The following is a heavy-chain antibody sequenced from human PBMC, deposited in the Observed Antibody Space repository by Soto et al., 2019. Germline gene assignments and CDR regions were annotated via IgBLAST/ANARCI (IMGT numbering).Heavy chain of an antibody. V-gene: IGHV1-18*01. CDR1: GYTFTSYG. CDR3: ARASLSYSSGWYPRY. CDR2: ISAYNGNT. J-gene: IGHJ4*02. Sequence: QVQLVQSGAEVKKPGASVKVSCKASGYTFTSYGISWVRQAPGQGLEWMGWISAYNGNTNYAQKLQGRVTMTTDTSTSTAYMELRSPRSDDTAVYYCARASLSYSSGWYPRYWGQGTLVTVSS. D-gene: IGHD6-19*01.